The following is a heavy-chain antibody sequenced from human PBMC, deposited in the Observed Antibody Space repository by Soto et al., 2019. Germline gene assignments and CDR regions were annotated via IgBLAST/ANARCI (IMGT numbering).Heavy chain of an antibody. CDR1: GGTFSSFH. V-gene: IGHV1-69*02. J-gene: IGHJ4*02. CDR3: ARGPSSLGDD. CDR2: IIPILGIA. D-gene: IGHD2-15*01. Sequence: QVQLVQSGAEVRKPGSSVKVSCKASGGTFSSFHITWVRQAPGQGLEWMGRIIPILGIANYAQRFQGRVTITADKSTNTGYLELHSLRSDDAAMYYCARGPSSLGDDWGQGTLITVCS.